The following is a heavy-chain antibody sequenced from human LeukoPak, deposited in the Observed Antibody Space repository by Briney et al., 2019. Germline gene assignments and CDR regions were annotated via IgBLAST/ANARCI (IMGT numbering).Heavy chain of an antibody. D-gene: IGHD3-10*01. V-gene: IGHV3-23*01. CDR1: GFTFSSYA. Sequence: GGSLRLSCAASGFTFSSYAMSWVRQAPGKGLEWVSAISGSGGSTYYADSVKGRFTISRDNSKNTLYLQMNSLRAEDTAVYYCAKFPGRSYGSGSYCDYWGQGTLVTVSS. CDR2: ISGSGGST. J-gene: IGHJ4*02. CDR3: AKFPGRSYGSGSYCDY.